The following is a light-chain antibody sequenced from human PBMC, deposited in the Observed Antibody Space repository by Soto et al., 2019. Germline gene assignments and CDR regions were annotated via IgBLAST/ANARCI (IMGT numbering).Light chain of an antibody. CDR1: SSDVGNYNL. CDR3: CSYAGSRTLV. V-gene: IGLV2-23*01. CDR2: EGT. J-gene: IGLJ2*01. Sequence: QSVLTQPPSASGTPGQRVTISCTGTSSDVGNYNLVSWYQQHPGKAPKLMICEGTKRPSGVSNRFSGSKSGNTASLTISGLQAEDEADYYCCSYAGSRTLVFGGGTKLTVL.